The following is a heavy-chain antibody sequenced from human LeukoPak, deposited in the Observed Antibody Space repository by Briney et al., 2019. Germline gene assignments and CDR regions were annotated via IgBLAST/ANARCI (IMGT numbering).Heavy chain of an antibody. J-gene: IGHJ6*02. CDR3: ARRGRGYDV. Sequence: SETLSLTCTVSGGSISSYYWSWIRQPPGKGLEWIGYIYYSGSTNYNPSLKSRVTISVDTSKNQFSLKLSSVTATDTAVYYCARRGRGYDVWGQGTTVTVSS. CDR1: GGSISSYY. CDR2: IYYSGST. D-gene: IGHD3-10*01. V-gene: IGHV4-59*08.